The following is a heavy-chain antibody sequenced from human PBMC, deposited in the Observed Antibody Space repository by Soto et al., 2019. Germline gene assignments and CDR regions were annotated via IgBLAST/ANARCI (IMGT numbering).Heavy chain of an antibody. V-gene: IGHV4-59*01. CDR1: GGSISSYY. Sequence: PSETLSLTCTVSGGSISSYYWSWIRQPPGKGLEWIGYIYYSGSTNYNPSLKSRVTISVDTSKNQFSLKLSSVTAADTAVYYCARDGAAASYGMDVWGQGTTVT. CDR2: IYYSGST. CDR3: ARDGAAASYGMDV. J-gene: IGHJ6*02. D-gene: IGHD6-13*01.